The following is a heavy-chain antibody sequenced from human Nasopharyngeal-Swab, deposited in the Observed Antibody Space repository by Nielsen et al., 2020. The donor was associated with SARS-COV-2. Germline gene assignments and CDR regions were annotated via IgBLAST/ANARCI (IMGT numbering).Heavy chain of an antibody. CDR1: GYTFTSYD. J-gene: IGHJ6*02. Sequence: ASVKVSCKASGYTFTSYDINWVRQATGQGLEWMGWMNPNSGNTGYAQKFQGRVTMTRDTSTSTVYMELSSLRSEDTAVYYCARDLTATVTTNYYYGMDVWGQGTTVTVSS. CDR3: ARDLTATVTTNYYYGMDV. D-gene: IGHD4-17*01. V-gene: IGHV1-8*01. CDR2: MNPNSGNT.